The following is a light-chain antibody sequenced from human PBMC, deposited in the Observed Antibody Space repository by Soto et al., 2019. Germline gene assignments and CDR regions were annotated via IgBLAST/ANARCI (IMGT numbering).Light chain of an antibody. J-gene: IGLJ3*02. CDR1: SSDVGGYNY. Sequence: QSALTQPASVSGSHGQSITISCTGTSSDVGGYNYVSWYQQHPGKAPKLMIYDVSNRPSRVSHRFSGSKSGNTASLTISGLQAEDEADYYCSSYTSRSTLAVFGGGTKLTVL. CDR2: DVS. V-gene: IGLV2-14*01. CDR3: SSYTSRSTLAV.